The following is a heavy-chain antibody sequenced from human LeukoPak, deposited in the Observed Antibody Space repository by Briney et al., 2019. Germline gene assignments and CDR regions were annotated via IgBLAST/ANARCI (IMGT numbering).Heavy chain of an antibody. V-gene: IGHV3-23*01. CDR3: AKSALLRYFDWLPHYYYMDV. CDR1: GFTFSSYA. Sequence: GGSLRLSCAASGFTFSSYAMNWVRRAPGKGLEWVSTIDGSGGSTYYADSVKGRFTISRDNSKNTLYLQVNSLRAEDTAVYYCAKSALLRYFDWLPHYYYMDVWGKGTTVTISS. CDR2: IDGSGGST. D-gene: IGHD3-9*01. J-gene: IGHJ6*03.